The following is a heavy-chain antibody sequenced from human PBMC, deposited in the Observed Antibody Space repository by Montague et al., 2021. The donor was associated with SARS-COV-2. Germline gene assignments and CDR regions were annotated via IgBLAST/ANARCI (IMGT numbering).Heavy chain of an antibody. CDR3: ARKASRGITIFGVVIASYYFDY. D-gene: IGHD3-3*01. CDR2: IYYSGST. Sequence: SETLSLTCTVSGGSISSSSYYWGWIRQPPGKGLEWIGSIYYSGSTYYNPSLKSRVIISVDTSKNQFSLKLSSVTAADTAVYYCARKASRGITIFGVVIASYYFDYWGQGTLVTVSS. V-gene: IGHV4-39*01. CDR1: GGSISSSSYY. J-gene: IGHJ4*02.